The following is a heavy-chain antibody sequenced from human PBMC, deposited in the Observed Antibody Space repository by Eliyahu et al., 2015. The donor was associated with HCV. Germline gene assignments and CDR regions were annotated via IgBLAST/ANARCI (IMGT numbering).Heavy chain of an antibody. CDR1: GFTFSDYG. D-gene: IGHD1-1*01. J-gene: IGHJ6*02. Sequence: QEQLVESGGGVVQPGRSLRLSCRGSGFTFSDYGIHWVRQAPGRGLEWVAVISYDGGYKNYADSVKGRFNISRDNSNNTLYLQMNSLRFDDTAIYYCVKSWDTTVYYYAMDVWGQGTTVTVSS. CDR3: VKSWDTTVYYYAMDV. CDR2: ISYDGGYK. V-gene: IGHV3-30*03.